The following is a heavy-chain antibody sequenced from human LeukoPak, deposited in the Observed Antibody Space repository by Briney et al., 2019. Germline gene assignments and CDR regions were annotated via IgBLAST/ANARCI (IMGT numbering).Heavy chain of an antibody. CDR2: IKQDGSEK. D-gene: IGHD6-13*01. CDR3: ARGGLRIAAAV. V-gene: IGHV3-7*01. Sequence: PGGSLRLSCAASGFTFSSYWMTGVGQAPGKGLEGVANIKQDGSEKYYVDSVKGRFTISRDNAKNSLYLQMNSLRAEATAVYYCARGGLRIAAAVWGQGTLVTVSS. J-gene: IGHJ4*02. CDR1: GFTFSSYW.